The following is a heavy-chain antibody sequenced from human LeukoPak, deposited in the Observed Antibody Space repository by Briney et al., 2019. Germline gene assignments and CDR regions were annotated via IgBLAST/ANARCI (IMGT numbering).Heavy chain of an antibody. CDR3: ARDLGVVVKTSYYFDY. J-gene: IGHJ4*02. CDR1: GFAFSSYS. D-gene: IGHD3-22*01. V-gene: IGHV3-21*01. Sequence: GGSLRLSCAASGFAFSSYSMNWVRQAPGEGLEWVSSISSSSSYIYYADSVKGRFTISRDNAKNSLYLQMNSLRAEDTAVYYCARDLGVVVKTSYYFDYWGQGTLVTVSS. CDR2: ISSSSSYI.